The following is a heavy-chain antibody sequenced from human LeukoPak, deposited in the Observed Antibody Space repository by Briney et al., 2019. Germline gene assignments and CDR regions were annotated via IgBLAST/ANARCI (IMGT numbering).Heavy chain of an antibody. CDR3: ASDESIAAYVY. V-gene: IGHV3-33*01. D-gene: IGHD6-6*01. CDR2: IWYDGSNK. J-gene: IGHJ4*02. CDR1: GFTFSSYG. Sequence: TGRSLRLSCAASGFTFSSYGMHWVRQAPGKGLEWVAVIWYDGSNKYYADSVKGRFTISRDNSKNTLYLQMNSLRAEDTAVYYCASDESIAAYVYWGQGTLLTVSS.